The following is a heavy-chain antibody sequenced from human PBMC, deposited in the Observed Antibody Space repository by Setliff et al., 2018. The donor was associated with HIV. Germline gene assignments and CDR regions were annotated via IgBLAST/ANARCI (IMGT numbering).Heavy chain of an antibody. V-gene: IGHV4-31*03. D-gene: IGHD2-2*01. CDR3: ARDVRRNHCSSTSCYARDNWFDP. J-gene: IGHJ5*02. Sequence: TLSLTCTVSGGSISSGDYYWSWIRQLPGKGLEWIGYMYYNGSTYSNPSLKSRVTVSPDTSKNKFSLKLSSVTAADTAVYYCARDVRRNHCSSTSCYARDNWFDPWGQGIQVTVSS. CDR2: MYYNGST. CDR1: GGSISSGDYY.